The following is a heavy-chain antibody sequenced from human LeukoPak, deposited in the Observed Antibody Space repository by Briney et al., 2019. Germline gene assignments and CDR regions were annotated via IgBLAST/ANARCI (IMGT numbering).Heavy chain of an antibody. V-gene: IGHV3-48*01. CDR3: AKDLIL. J-gene: IGHJ3*01. CDR1: GFTFSNYN. CDR2: ISSSSSSI. Sequence: GGSLRLSCAASGFTFSNYNMHWVRQAPGKGLEWVSYISSSSSSIHYADSVKGRFTISRDNSKNTLYLQMFSLRPEDTAVYFCAKDLILWGQGTVVTVSS.